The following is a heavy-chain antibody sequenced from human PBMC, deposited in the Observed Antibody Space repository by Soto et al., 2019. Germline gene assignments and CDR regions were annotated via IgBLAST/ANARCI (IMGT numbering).Heavy chain of an antibody. V-gene: IGHV4-31*03. CDR2: IYYSGST. CDR1: GGSISSGGWY. CDR3: ASYVWGSYRSIDY. D-gene: IGHD3-16*02. Sequence: QVQLQESGPGLVKPSQTLSLTCTVSGGSISSGGWYWSWIRQHPGKGLEWIGYIYYSGSTYYNPSLQSRVTISVETSKNQFSLKLSSVTAADTAVYYCASYVWGSYRSIDYWGQGALVTVSS. J-gene: IGHJ4*02.